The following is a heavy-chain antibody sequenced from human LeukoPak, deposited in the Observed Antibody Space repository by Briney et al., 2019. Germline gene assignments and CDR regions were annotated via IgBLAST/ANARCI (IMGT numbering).Heavy chain of an antibody. J-gene: IGHJ4*02. V-gene: IGHV4-59*01. D-gene: IGHD6-19*01. CDR2: IYYSGST. CDR1: GGSISSYY. CDR3: ARLRRQWLVRYFDY. Sequence: SETLSLTCTVSGGSISSYYWSSIRRPPGKGLEWIGYIYYSGSTNYNPSLKSRVTISVDTSKNQFSLKLSSVTAADTAVYYCARLRRQWLVRYFDYWGQGTLVTVSS.